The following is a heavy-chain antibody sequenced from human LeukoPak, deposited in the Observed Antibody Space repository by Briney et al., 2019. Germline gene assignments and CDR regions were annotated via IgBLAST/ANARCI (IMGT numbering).Heavy chain of an antibody. Sequence: PGGSLRLCCAASGFTFSSYGMHSVRQAPGKGLEWVPFIRYDGSNKYYADSVKGRFTISRDNSKNTLYLQMNSLRAEDTAVYYCAKDVFRGWYQGNFDYWGHGTLVTVSS. D-gene: IGHD6-19*01. CDR3: AKDVFRGWYQGNFDY. CDR1: GFTFSSYG. J-gene: IGHJ4*03. CDR2: IRYDGSNK. V-gene: IGHV3-30*02.